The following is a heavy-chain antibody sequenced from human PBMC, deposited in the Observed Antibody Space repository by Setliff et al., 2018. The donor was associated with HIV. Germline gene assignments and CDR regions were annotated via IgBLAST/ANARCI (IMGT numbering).Heavy chain of an antibody. CDR2: SGSDGNT. D-gene: IGHD2-15*01. CDR3: VKDILGWSFDY. V-gene: IGHV3-23*01. J-gene: IGHJ4*02. CDR1: GFTFSGNA. Sequence: GESLRLSCAASGFTFSGNAMGWVRQAPGKGLEWVSGSGSDGNTLYTDSVKGRFTISRDNSKNTLYLQMNSLRVEDTAIYYCVKDILGWSFDYWGQGTLVTVSS.